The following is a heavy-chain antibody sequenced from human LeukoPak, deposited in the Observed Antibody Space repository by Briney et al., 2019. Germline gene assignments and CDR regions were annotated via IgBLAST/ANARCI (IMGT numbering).Heavy chain of an antibody. Sequence: PSETLSLTCTVYGGSISSYYWSWIRQPPGKGLGWIGYIYYSGSTNYNPSLKSRVTISVDTSKNQFSLKLSSVTAADTAVYYCARAKYCSSTSCDAPYYMDVWGKGTTVTVSS. CDR2: IYYSGST. J-gene: IGHJ6*03. D-gene: IGHD2-2*01. V-gene: IGHV4-59*01. CDR1: GGSISSYY. CDR3: ARAKYCSSTSCDAPYYMDV.